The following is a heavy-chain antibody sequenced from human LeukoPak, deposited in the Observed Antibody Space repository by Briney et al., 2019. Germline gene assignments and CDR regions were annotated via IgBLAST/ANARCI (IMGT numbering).Heavy chain of an antibody. CDR3: ARCGTPNNYYGYGVDV. D-gene: IGHD1-26*01. CDR1: GFTFSDCY. CDR2: ISVSGSYT. Sequence: GGSLRLSCAASGFTFSDCYMSWIRQAPGKGLEWISYISVSGSYTNYADSVKGRFTISRDNAKNSLYLQMISLRAEDTAVYYCARCGTPNNYYGYGVDVWGQGTTVIVSS. J-gene: IGHJ6*02. V-gene: IGHV3-11*03.